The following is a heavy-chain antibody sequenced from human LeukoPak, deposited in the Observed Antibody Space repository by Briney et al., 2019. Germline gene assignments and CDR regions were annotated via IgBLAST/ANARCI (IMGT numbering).Heavy chain of an antibody. D-gene: IGHD6-19*01. V-gene: IGHV4-34*01. CDR1: GGSFSGYY. CDR3: ARQGASGWDNWFAP. Sequence: KPSETLSLTCAVYGGSFSGYYWSWIRQPPGKGLEWIGEINHSGSTNYNPSLKSRLTISVDTSKNQFSLKLSSVTAADTAVYYCARQGASGWDNWFAPWGQGTLVTVSS. CDR2: INHSGST. J-gene: IGHJ5*02.